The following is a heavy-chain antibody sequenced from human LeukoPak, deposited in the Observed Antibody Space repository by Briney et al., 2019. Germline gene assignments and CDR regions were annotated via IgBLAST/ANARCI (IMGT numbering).Heavy chain of an antibody. CDR3: AREDHSKYEY. J-gene: IGHJ4*02. CDR2: MDLDGSEK. V-gene: IGHV3-7*01. D-gene: IGHD4-11*01. Sequence: PGGSLRLSCAASGFTFSSCWMSWVRQAPGKGLEWVANMDLDGSEKYYVDSVKGRFTISRDNAKNSLYLQMNSLRAEDTAVYYCAREDHSKYEYWGQGTLVTVSS. CDR1: GFTFSSCW.